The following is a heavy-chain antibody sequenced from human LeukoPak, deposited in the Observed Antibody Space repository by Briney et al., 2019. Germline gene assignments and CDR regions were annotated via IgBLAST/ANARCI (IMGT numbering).Heavy chain of an antibody. V-gene: IGHV3-21*01. CDR2: ISSSSSYL. D-gene: IGHD1-26*01. Sequence: GGSLRLSCAASGFTFSSHSMSWVRQAPGKGLEWVSGISSSSSYLYYADSVKGRFTVSRDNAKNSLFLQMNSLRAEDTAVYYCARAYSGSYNWFDPWGQGTLVTVSS. CDR3: ARAYSGSYNWFDP. J-gene: IGHJ5*02. CDR1: GFTFSSHS.